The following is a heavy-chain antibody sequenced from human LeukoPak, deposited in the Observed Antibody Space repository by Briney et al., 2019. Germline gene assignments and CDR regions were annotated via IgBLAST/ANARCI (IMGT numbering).Heavy chain of an antibody. Sequence: SETLSLTCAVYGGSFSGYYWSWNRQPPGKGLEWIGEINHSGSTNYNPSLKSRVTISVDTSKNQFSLKLSSVTAADTAVYYCARVSKDIWGQGTMVTVSS. V-gene: IGHV4-34*01. CDR1: GGSFSGYY. CDR2: INHSGST. CDR3: ARVSKDI. J-gene: IGHJ3*02. D-gene: IGHD3-16*02.